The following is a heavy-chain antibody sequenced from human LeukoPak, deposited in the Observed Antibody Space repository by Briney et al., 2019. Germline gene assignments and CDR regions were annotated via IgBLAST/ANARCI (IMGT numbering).Heavy chain of an antibody. Sequence: PGGSLRLSCTASGFTFGDYAMSWFRQAPGKGLEWVGFIRSKAYGGTTEYAASVKGRFTISRDDSKSIAYLQMNSLKTEDTAVYYCTRAGSSSWVHYWGQGTLVTVSS. V-gene: IGHV3-49*03. D-gene: IGHD6-6*01. J-gene: IGHJ4*02. CDR1: GFTFGDYA. CDR3: TRAGSSSWVHY. CDR2: IRSKAYGGTT.